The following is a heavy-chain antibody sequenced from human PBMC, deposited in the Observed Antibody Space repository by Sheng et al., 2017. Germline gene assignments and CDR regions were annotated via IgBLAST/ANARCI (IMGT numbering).Heavy chain of an antibody. CDR3: AKDRRRDGYNWDFDY. J-gene: IGHJ4*02. D-gene: IGHD5-12*01. Sequence: QVQLVESGGGVVQPGRSLRLSCAASGFTFTSHGMHWVRQAPGKGLEWVAVISNDVSYKYYGDSVKGRFTISRDNSKNMVYLQMNSLRPEDTAVYYCAKDRRRDGYNWDFDYWGQGTLVTVS. CDR1: GFTFTSHG. CDR2: ISNDVSYK. V-gene: IGHV3-30*18.